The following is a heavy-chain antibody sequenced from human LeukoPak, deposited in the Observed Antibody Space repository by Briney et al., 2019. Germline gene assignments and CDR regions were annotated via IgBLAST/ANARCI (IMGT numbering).Heavy chain of an antibody. D-gene: IGHD1-26*01. J-gene: IGHJ6*03. Sequence: PGGGLRLSCADSGVAFSTYWMHWGRRGPGEGRQWGSRVNTDYKATPYADSVQGRFTISRDNARNTVSLQMNSLRADDTAVYYCARDPGNFYLPYYDYMDVWGKGTTVTVSS. CDR1: GVAFSTYW. CDR3: ARDPGNFYLPYYDYMDV. V-gene: IGHV3-74*01. CDR2: VNTDYKAT.